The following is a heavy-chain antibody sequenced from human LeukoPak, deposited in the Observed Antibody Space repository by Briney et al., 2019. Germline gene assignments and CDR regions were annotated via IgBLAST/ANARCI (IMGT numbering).Heavy chain of an antibody. D-gene: IGHD3-10*01. J-gene: IGHJ5*02. CDR1: GFTFSRSW. V-gene: IGHV3-7*01. CDR2: IKEDGSEK. CDR3: ARDRGASS. Sequence: PGGSLRLSCAASGFTFSRSWMSWVRQAPGKGLEWVANIKEDGSEKHHVDSVKDRFTISRDNAKNSLYLQMNSLRAEDTAVYYCARDRGASSWGQGTLVTVS.